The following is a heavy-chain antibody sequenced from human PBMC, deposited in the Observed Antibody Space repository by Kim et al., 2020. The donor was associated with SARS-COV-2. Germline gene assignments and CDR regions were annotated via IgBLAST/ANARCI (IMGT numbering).Heavy chain of an antibody. V-gene: IGHV3-30-3*01. D-gene: IGHD3-22*01. J-gene: IGHJ6*02. CDR3: ARGNYYESLSLSDYYNGMDV. Sequence: VAVISYHGRNTDSADSVTGRFTISRDNSKSTLYLQMNSLRVEDTAVYYCARGNYYESLSLSDYYNGMDVWGQGTTVTVSS. CDR2: ISYHGRNT.